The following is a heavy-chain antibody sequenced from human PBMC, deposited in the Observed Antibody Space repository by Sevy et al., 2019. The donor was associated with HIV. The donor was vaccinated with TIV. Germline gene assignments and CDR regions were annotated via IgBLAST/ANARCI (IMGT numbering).Heavy chain of an antibody. CDR1: GGSISSSSYY. CDR2: IYYSGST. Sequence: SETLSLTCTVSGGSISSSSYYWGWIRQPPGKGLECIGSIYYSGSTYYNPSLKSRVTISVDTSKNQFSLKLSSVTAADTAVYYCARLWGIVVAFDYWGQGTLVTVSS. CDR3: ARLWGIVVAFDY. J-gene: IGHJ4*02. D-gene: IGHD2-15*01. V-gene: IGHV4-39*01.